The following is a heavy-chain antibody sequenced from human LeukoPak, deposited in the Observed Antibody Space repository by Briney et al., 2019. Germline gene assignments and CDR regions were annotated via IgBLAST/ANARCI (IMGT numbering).Heavy chain of an antibody. J-gene: IGHJ5*02. V-gene: IGHV1-18*01. CDR1: GGTFSSYA. CDR3: ARDSSGWYMGWFDP. Sequence: ASVKVSCKASGGTFSSYAISWVRQAPGQGLEWMGWISAYNGNTNYAQKLQGRVTMTTDTSTSTAYMELRSLRSDDTAVYYCARDSSGWYMGWFDPWGQGTLVTVSS. CDR2: ISAYNGNT. D-gene: IGHD6-19*01.